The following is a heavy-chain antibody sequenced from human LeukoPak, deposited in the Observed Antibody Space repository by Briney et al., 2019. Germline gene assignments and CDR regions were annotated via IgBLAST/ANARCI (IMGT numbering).Heavy chain of an antibody. CDR2: ISWDGGST. CDR1: GFTFDDYT. CDR3: ARDKEGIQGYYFDY. D-gene: IGHD5-18*01. V-gene: IGHV3-43*01. Sequence: PGGSLRLSCAASGFTFDDYTMHWVRQAPGKGLEWVSLISWDGGSTYYADSAKGRFTISRDNSKNSLYLQMNSLRTEDTALYYCARDKEGIQGYYFDYWGQGTLVTVSS. J-gene: IGHJ4*02.